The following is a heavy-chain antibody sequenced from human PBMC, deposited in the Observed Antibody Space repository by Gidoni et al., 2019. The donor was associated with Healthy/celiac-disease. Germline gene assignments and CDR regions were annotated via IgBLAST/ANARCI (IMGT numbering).Heavy chain of an antibody. D-gene: IGHD3-10*01. CDR2: INTSGGST. CDR3: ARVGSGSGSFDY. V-gene: IGHV1-46*03. CDR1: GYTFTSYS. Sequence: VQLVQSGAEVKKPGASVKASCQASGYTFTSYSLHWVRQAPGQGLQWMGIINTSGGSTCYAQKFQGIVTMTRDTSTSTVYMELSSLRSEDTAVYYCARVGSGSGSFDYWGQGTLVTVSS. J-gene: IGHJ4*02.